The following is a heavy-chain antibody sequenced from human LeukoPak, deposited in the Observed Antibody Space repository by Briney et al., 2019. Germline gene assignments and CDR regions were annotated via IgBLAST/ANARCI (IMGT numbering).Heavy chain of an antibody. D-gene: IGHD6-13*01. J-gene: IGHJ4*02. CDR1: GFTFSSDA. CDR2: ISASTTST. Sequence: GGSLRLSCAGTGFTFSSDAMGWVRQAPGKGLEWVSGISASTTSTHYADSVKGRFTISRDNSKNILYLQMNSLRAEDTAVYYCAKDRGSTWVQAAYWGQGTLVTVSS. V-gene: IGHV3-23*01. CDR3: AKDRGSTWVQAAY.